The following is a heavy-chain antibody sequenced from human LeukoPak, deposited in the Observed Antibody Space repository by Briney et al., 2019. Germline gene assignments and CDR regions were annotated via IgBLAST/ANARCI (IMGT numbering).Heavy chain of an antibody. D-gene: IGHD3-22*01. CDR1: GGSFSGYH. V-gene: IGHV4-34*01. Sequence: SETLSLTCAVYGGSFSGYHWTWIRQSPGKGLEWIGDINPSGSTYYNPSLKSRLTISVDTSKSQFSLKLRSVTAADTAVYYCARGRHDITMIVVVMTSVSYYLDVWGKGTTVTVS. CDR2: INPSGST. CDR3: ARGRHDITMIVVVMTSVSYYLDV. J-gene: IGHJ6*03.